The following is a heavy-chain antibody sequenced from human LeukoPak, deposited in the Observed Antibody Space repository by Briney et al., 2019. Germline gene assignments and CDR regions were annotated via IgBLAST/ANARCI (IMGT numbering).Heavy chain of an antibody. V-gene: IGHV4-4*07. CDR3: ARDLSGSLYFDY. J-gene: IGHJ4*02. CDR2: IYTSGST. D-gene: IGHD3-10*01. CDR1: GGSISSYY. Sequence: SETLSLTCTVSGGSISSYYWSWIRQPAGKGLEWIGRIYTSGSTNYNPSLKSRVTISVDTSNNQFFLELTSVTAADTAVYFCARDLSGSLYFDYWGQGVLVTVSS.